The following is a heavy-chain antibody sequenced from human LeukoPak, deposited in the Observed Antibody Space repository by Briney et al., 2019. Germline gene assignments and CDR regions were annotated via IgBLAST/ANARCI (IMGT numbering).Heavy chain of an antibody. Sequence: GGSLRLSCAASGFTFSSYAMSWVRQAPGKGLKWVSVIYSGGSTYYADSVKGRFTISRDNSKNTLYLQMNSLRAEDTAVYYCARGRSGRNDAFDIWGQGTMVTVSS. D-gene: IGHD2-8*02. CDR2: IYSGGST. J-gene: IGHJ3*02. CDR1: GFTFSSYA. V-gene: IGHV3-53*01. CDR3: ARGRSGRNDAFDI.